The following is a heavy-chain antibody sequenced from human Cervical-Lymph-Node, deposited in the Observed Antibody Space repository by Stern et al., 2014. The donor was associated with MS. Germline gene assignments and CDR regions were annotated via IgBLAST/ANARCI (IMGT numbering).Heavy chain of an antibody. Sequence: QLQLQESGPGLVKPSQTLSLTCTVSGGSISSGSHYWSWIRQPAGKGLEWVGRIYSTGRGDYNPSFKGRVTMSLDPPKAQFPLELRPVPAADTAMYYCAREWIYEVSWFDSWGQGSLVIVSS. V-gene: IGHV4-61*02. CDR2: IYSTGRG. CDR1: GGSISSGSHY. CDR3: AREWIYEVSWFDS. J-gene: IGHJ5*01. D-gene: IGHD5/OR15-5a*01.